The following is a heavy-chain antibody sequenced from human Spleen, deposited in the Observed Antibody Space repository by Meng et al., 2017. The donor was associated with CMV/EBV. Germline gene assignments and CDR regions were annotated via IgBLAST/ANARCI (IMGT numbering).Heavy chain of an antibody. V-gene: IGHV3-74*01. D-gene: IGHD6-13*01. CDR1: GFTFRSYW. CDR2: TDSDGSDT. J-gene: IGHJ3*02. Sequence: GGSLRLSCVASGFTFRSYWMHWVRQAPGKGLVWVSRTDSDGSDTSYADSVKGRFTISRDNAKNTLYLQMKSLRAEDTAVYYCARYLAIAAAGLNDAFDIWGQGTMVTVSS. CDR3: ARYLAIAAAGLNDAFDI.